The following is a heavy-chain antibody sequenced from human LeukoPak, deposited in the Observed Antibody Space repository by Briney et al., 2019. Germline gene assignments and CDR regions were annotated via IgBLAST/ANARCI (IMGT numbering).Heavy chain of an antibody. CDR1: GGTFSSYA. CDR3: ARGYLNSPFWFDP. D-gene: IGHD2/OR15-2a*01. J-gene: IGHJ5*02. Sequence: SVKVSCKASGGTFSSYAISWVRQAPGQGLEWMGGILPIFGTANYAQKFQGRVTITADESTSTAYMELSSLRSEDTAVYYCARGYLNSPFWFDPWGQGTLVTVSS. CDR2: ILPIFGTA. V-gene: IGHV1-69*13.